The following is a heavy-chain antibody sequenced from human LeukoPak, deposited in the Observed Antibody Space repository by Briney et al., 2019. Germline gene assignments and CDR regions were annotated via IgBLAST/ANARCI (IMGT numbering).Heavy chain of an antibody. V-gene: IGHV4-59*01. D-gene: IGHD6-19*01. CDR3: ARVEGEAVAGTVAKYFDY. CDR1: GGSISSYY. J-gene: IGHJ4*02. CDR2: IYYSGST. Sequence: SETLSLTCTVSGGSISSYYWSWIRQPPGKGLEWIGYIYYSGSTNYNPSLKSRVTISVDTSTHPFSLKMSSVTAADPAVYYCARVEGEAVAGTVAKYFDYWGQGTLVTVSS.